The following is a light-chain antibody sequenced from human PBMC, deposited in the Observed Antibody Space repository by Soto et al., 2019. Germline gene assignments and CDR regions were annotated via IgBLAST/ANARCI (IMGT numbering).Light chain of an antibody. CDR1: QSISSW. Sequence: DIQMTQSPSTLSASVGDRVTITCRASQSISSWLAWYQQKPGKAPKLLIYKASSLESGVPSRFSGSGSGTEFTLTISSLQPDDFATYYCQQYNGYSQYTFGQGTKLEIK. CDR2: KAS. CDR3: QQYNGYSQYT. V-gene: IGKV1-5*03. J-gene: IGKJ2*01.